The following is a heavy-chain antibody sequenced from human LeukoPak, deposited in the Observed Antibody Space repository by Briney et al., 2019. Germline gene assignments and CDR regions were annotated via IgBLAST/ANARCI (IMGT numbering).Heavy chain of an antibody. D-gene: IGHD3-9*01. Sequence: ASVKVSCKVSGYTLTELSMHWVRQAPGKGLEWMGGFDPEDGETIYAQKFQGRVTMTEDTSTDTAYMELSSLRSEDTAVYYCARTTYYDILTGHGYYYYGMDVWGQGTTVTVSS. CDR2: FDPEDGET. CDR3: ARTTYYDILTGHGYYYYGMDV. J-gene: IGHJ6*02. CDR1: GYTLTELS. V-gene: IGHV1-24*01.